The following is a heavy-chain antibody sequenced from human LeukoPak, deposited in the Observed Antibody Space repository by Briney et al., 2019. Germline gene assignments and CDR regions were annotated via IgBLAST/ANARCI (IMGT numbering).Heavy chain of an antibody. CDR3: ASDRVFYGLDV. J-gene: IGHJ6*02. CDR1: GFTFSSYA. CDR2: ISGSGGST. D-gene: IGHD1-14*01. Sequence: GGSLRLYCAASGFTFSSYAMSWVRQAPGKGLEWVSAISGSGGSTYYADSVKGRFTISRDNARNTLYLQMNSLRPEDTAIYYCASDRVFYGLDVWGQGTTVTVSS. V-gene: IGHV3-23*01.